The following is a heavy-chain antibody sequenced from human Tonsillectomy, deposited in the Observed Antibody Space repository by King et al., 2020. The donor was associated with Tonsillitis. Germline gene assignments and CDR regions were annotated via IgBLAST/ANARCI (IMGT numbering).Heavy chain of an antibody. CDR3: ARGPSEIFGVAFVPPTYLDF. J-gene: IGHJ4*02. CDR2: ITQSGSA. V-gene: IGHV4-34*01. Sequence: VQLQQWGAGLLKSSETLSLTCAVYGGSFSGYSWNWIRQTPVEGLEWIGQITQSGSAYYTPSLNGRATLSVDPSQNQFSLRLNSLSAADTAMYYCARGPSEIFGVAFVPPTYLDFWGQGTLVTVSS. D-gene: IGHD3-3*01. CDR1: GGSFSGYS.